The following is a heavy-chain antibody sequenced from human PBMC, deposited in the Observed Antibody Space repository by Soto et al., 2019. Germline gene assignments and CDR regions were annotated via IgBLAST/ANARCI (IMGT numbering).Heavy chain of an antibody. CDR2: FFYRGNT. CDR3: ARSGGVYHTQKYFDY. V-gene: IGHV4-39*01. CDR1: GGSISSSTYY. J-gene: IGHJ4*02. D-gene: IGHD3-16*01. Sequence: SETLSLTCTVSGGSISSSTYYWGWIRQPPGKGLEWIGSFFYRGNTYYNPSLKSRVIISVDTSKNQFSLRLSSVSAADTAVYYCARSGGVYHTQKYFDYWGQGTLVTVSS.